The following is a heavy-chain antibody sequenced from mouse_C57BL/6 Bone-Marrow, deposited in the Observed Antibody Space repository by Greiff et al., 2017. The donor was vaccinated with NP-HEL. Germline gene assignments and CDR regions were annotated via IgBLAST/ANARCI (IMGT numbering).Heavy chain of an antibody. Sequence: QVQLQQPGAELVKPGASVKMSCKASGYTFTSYWITWVKQRPGQGLEWIGDIYPGSGSTNYNEKFKSKATLTVYTSSSTAYMQLSSLTSEDSAVYFCARESSGYVDYWGQGTTLTVSS. J-gene: IGHJ2*01. CDR2: IYPGSGST. CDR3: ARESSGYVDY. D-gene: IGHD3-2*02. CDR1: GYTFTSYW. V-gene: IGHV1-55*01.